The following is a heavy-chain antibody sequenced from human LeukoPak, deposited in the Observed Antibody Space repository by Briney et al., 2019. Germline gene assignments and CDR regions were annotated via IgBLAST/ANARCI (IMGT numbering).Heavy chain of an antibody. CDR2: IIPIFGTA. J-gene: IGHJ3*02. V-gene: IGHV1-69*05. D-gene: IGHD4-11*01. CDR1: GGTFSSYA. Sequence: SVKVSCKASGGTFSSYAISWARQAPGQGLEWMGRIIPIFGTANYAQKFQGRVTITTDESTSTAYMELSSLRSEDTAVYYCARTTALDAFDIWGQGTMVTVSS. CDR3: ARTTALDAFDI.